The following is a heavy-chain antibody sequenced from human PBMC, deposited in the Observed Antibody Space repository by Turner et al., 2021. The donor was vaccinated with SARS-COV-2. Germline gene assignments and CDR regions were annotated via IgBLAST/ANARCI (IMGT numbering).Heavy chain of an antibody. D-gene: IGHD3-10*01. Sequence: VQLVASGGGVVQPGRSPRLSCATSGFSFSNYAMHWVRQATGKGLEWVAVISYDGRQKYYADSVKGRFTIYRDDSKNTVFLQMNSMRPEDTAVYYCAKEEFGYDYWGQGTLVTVSS. J-gene: IGHJ4*02. V-gene: IGHV3-30*18. CDR2: ISYDGRQK. CDR1: GFSFSNYA. CDR3: AKEEFGYDY.